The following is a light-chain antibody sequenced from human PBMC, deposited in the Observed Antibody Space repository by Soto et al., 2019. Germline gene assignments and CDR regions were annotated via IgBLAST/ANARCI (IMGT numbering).Light chain of an antibody. J-gene: IGKJ5*01. Sequence: DIQMTQSPSSLSASVGDRVTITCRASQDISVYLAWYQQKPGKVPKLLIYSASTLQSGVPSRFSGSGSWTGFTLTISSLQPEDVATYYCQKFNTAPLTFGQGTRLEIK. CDR3: QKFNTAPLT. CDR1: QDISVY. V-gene: IGKV1-27*01. CDR2: SAS.